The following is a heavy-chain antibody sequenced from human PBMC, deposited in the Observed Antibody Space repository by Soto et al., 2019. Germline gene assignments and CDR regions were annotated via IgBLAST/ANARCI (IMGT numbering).Heavy chain of an antibody. CDR3: SRFIMVGGWVDPNYYHGMDV. CDR1: GYTFSNYG. CDR2: ISGYNGNT. V-gene: IGHV1-18*01. D-gene: IGHD6-19*01. J-gene: IGHJ6*02. Sequence: QVQLVQSGAEVKKPGASVTVSCKTSGYTFSNYGINWVRQAPGQGLEWMVWISGYNGNTNYAQTVQGRVTMTTDTSTGTVYMELRSLKSDDTAIYYCSRFIMVGGWVDPNYYHGMDVWGQGTTVTVSS.